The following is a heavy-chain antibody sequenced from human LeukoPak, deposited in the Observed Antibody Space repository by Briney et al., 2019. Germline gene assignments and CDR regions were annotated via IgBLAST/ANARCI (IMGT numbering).Heavy chain of an antibody. V-gene: IGHV3-21*01. CDR3: ARIDCSGGSFYSFH. D-gene: IGHD2-15*01. CDR2: ISSSSSYI. J-gene: IGHJ4*02. Sequence: GGSLRLSCAASGFTFSSYSMNWVRQAPGKGLEWVSSISSSSSYIYYADSVKGRFTISRDNAKNSLYLQMNSLRAEDTAVYYCARIDCSGGSFYSFHWGQGTLVTVSS. CDR1: GFTFSSYS.